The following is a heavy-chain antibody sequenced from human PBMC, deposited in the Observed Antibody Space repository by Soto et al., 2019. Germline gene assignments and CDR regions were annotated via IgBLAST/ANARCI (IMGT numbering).Heavy chain of an antibody. CDR2: ISGSGGST. CDR3: AKGMLSIAVAGGGPYNWFDP. D-gene: IGHD6-19*01. J-gene: IGHJ5*02. Sequence: PGGSLRLSCAASGFTFSSYAMSWVRQAPGKGLECVSAISGSGGSTYYADSVKGRFTISRDNSKNTLYLQMNSLRAEDTAVYYCAKGMLSIAVAGGGPYNWFDPWAQGTLVTVSS. CDR1: GFTFSSYA. V-gene: IGHV3-23*01.